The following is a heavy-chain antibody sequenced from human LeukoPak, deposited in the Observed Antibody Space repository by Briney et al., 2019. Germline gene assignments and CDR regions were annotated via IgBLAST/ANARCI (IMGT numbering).Heavy chain of an antibody. Sequence: PGGSLRLSCAASGFTFSSYWMSWVRQAPGKGLEWVANIKQDGSEKYYVDSVKGRFTISRDNAKNSLYLQMNSLRAEDTAVYYCARDLSLYCSGGSCYSLNYWGQGTLVTVSS. J-gene: IGHJ4*02. CDR1: GFTFSSYW. V-gene: IGHV3-7*01. CDR3: ARDLSLYCSGGSCYSLNY. CDR2: IKQDGSEK. D-gene: IGHD2-15*01.